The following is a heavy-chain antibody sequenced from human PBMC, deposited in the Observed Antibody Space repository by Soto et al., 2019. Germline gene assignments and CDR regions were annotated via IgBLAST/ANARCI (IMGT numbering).Heavy chain of an antibody. J-gene: IGHJ6*02. CDR3: VRQGIGALHGLVDV. Sequence: QVQLQASGPGLVKPSDTLSLTCTVSGDSIGTYNWGWIRQPPGKRLEWIGYIYSNGGTSYNPALKGRVTISADTSTNLFSLRLSSVTAADTAVYYCVRQGIGALHGLVDVWGQGTTVTVSS. D-gene: IGHD1-26*01. CDR1: GDSIGTYN. CDR2: IYSNGGT. V-gene: IGHV4-59*08.